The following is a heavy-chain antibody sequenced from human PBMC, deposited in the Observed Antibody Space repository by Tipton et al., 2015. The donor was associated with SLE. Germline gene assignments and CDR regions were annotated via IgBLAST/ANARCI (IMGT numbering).Heavy chain of an antibody. J-gene: IGHJ4*02. D-gene: IGHD2-2*01. Sequence: GSLRLSCAASTFTLSTYGMNWVRQAPGKGLEWVSSISSSSTYRYYTDSVKGRFTISRDNAKNSLYLQMNSLRAEDTAVYYCARASRPGGGYFDYWGQGTLVTVSS. CDR2: ISSSSTYR. CDR3: ARASRPGGGYFDY. V-gene: IGHV3-21*06. CDR1: TFTLSTYG.